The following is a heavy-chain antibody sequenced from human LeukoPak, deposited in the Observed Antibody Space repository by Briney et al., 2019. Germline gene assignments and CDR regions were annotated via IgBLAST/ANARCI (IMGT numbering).Heavy chain of an antibody. CDR3: ARTSIAARRANAFDI. V-gene: IGHV4-59*12. CDR2: IYYSGST. Sequence: PSETLSLTCTVSGGSISSYYWSWIRQPPGKGLEWIGYIYYSGSTYYNPSLKSRVTISVDRSKNQFSLKLSSVTAADTAVYYCARTSIAARRANAFDIWGQGTMVTVSS. J-gene: IGHJ3*02. CDR1: GGSISSYY. D-gene: IGHD6-6*01.